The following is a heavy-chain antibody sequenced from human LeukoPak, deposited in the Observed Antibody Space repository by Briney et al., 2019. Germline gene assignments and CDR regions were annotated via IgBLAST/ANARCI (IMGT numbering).Heavy chain of an antibody. D-gene: IGHD5-12*01. CDR1: GFTFSSYG. Sequence: PGGSLRLSCAASGFTFSSYGMHWVRQAPGKGLEWVASISGGSISLDYADSAKGRFTISRDNARKSLFLQMDSLRAEDTATYYCVRGPLGYSGHFDSWGQGTLVTVSS. CDR3: VRGPLGYSGHFDS. V-gene: IGHV3-21*01. CDR2: ISGGSISL. J-gene: IGHJ4*02.